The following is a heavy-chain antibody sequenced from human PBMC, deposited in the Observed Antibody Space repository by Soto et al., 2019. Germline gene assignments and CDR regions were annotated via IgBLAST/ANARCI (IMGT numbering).Heavy chain of an antibody. CDR1: GFTFEDYA. Sequence: EVQLVESGGGLVQPGRSLRLSCAASGFTFEDYAMHWVRQAPGKGLEWVSGISWNSGSIGYADSVKGRFTISRDNAKNSMYLQMNSLRAEDTALYYCAKVESGGDYSYWYFDLWGRGTLVTVSS. D-gene: IGHD2-21*02. CDR2: ISWNSGSI. CDR3: AKVESGGDYSYWYFDL. V-gene: IGHV3-9*01. J-gene: IGHJ2*01.